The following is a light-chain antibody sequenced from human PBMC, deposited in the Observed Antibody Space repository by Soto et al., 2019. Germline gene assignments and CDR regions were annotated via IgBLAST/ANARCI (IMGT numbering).Light chain of an antibody. J-gene: IGLJ1*01. Sequence: QSALTQPASVSGSPGQSITISCTVTSSDVGGYNYVSWYQQHPGKAPKLMIYDVSNRPSGVSNRFSGSKSGNTASLTISGLQAEDEADYYCSSYTSSSTPLVFGTGTKLTVL. V-gene: IGLV2-14*01. CDR2: DVS. CDR1: SSDVGGYNY. CDR3: SSYTSSSTPLV.